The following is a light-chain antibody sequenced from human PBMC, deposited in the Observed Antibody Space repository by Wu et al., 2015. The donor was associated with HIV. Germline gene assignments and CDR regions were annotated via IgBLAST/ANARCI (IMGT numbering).Light chain of an antibody. CDR1: QSVSSY. V-gene: IGKV3/OR2-268*02. Sequence: EIVLTQSPDTLSLSPGDRATLSCRASQSVSSYLAWYQQKPGQAPRLLVYGASIRATGIPARFSDSGSGTDFTLTIRSLQPEDFAVYYCQQDYNLPYSFGQGTKLEIK. CDR2: GAS. CDR3: QQDYNLPYS. J-gene: IGKJ2*03.